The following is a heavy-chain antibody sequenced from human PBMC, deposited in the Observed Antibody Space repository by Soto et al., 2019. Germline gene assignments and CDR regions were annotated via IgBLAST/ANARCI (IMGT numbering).Heavy chain of an antibody. CDR3: ARDYYYSVDV. Sequence: EMQLVESGGGLVKPGGSLRLSCVVSGFTFSTTWMHWVRKAPGKGLVWVSRIDADDSSATYADSVKGRFTISRDNSKNTLYLQMNSLRPEDTAVYYCARDYYYSVDVWGQGTSVTVSS. CDR2: IDADDSSA. V-gene: IGHV3-74*03. CDR1: GFTFSTTW. D-gene: IGHD3-10*01. J-gene: IGHJ6*02.